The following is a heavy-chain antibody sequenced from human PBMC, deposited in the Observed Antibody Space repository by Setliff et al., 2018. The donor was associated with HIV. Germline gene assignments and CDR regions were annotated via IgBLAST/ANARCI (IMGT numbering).Heavy chain of an antibody. CDR2: IDDSGSI. V-gene: IGHV4-34*01. CDR3: ARVKSIKTTLVRLWPRFDL. CDR1: TESLTRYD. D-gene: IGHD3-10*01. J-gene: IGHJ5*02. Sequence: SETLSLTCAVYTESLTRYDWAWIRQSPEKGLEWIGEIDDSGSIINNPSLQSRVTMSVGTSKNQFSLKVRSLTAADTGLYYCARVKSIKTTLVRLWPRFDLWGQGTQVTVSS.